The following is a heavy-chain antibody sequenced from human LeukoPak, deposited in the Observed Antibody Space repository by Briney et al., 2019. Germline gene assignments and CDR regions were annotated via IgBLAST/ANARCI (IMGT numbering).Heavy chain of an antibody. Sequence: KPGGSLRLSCAASGFTFSTYGMHWVRQAPGKGLEWVAFIRYDGSNKYYADSVKGRFTISRDNSKNTLYLQMNSLRAEDTAVYYCAKSISDSSGWYSGWFDPWGQGTLVTVSS. V-gene: IGHV3-30*02. CDR2: IRYDGSNK. CDR1: GFTFSTYG. CDR3: AKSISDSSGWYSGWFDP. J-gene: IGHJ5*02. D-gene: IGHD6-19*01.